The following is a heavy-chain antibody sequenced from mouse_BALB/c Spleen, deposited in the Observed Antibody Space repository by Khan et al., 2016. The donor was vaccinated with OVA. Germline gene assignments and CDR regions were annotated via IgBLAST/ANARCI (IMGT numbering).Heavy chain of an antibody. CDR2: IYPGNVNT. J-gene: IGHJ4*01. CDR3: ARDEYFVGDAMDY. V-gene: IGHV1S56*01. CDR1: GYTFTTYY. Sequence: QVQLQQPGPDLVKPGASVKISCKASGYTFTTYYIHWVKQRPGQGLEWIGWIYPGNVNTKYNEKFKGKATLTADKSSSTAYMHLSSLTSEDSAVYFCARDEYFVGDAMDYWGQGSSVTVSS.